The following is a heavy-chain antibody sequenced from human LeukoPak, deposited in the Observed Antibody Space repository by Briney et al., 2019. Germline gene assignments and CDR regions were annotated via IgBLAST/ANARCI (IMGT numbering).Heavy chain of an antibody. D-gene: IGHD6-13*01. V-gene: IGHV4-34*01. J-gene: IGHJ4*02. Sequence: PSETLSLTCAVYGGSFSGYYWRWIRQPPGKGLVWIGEINHSGSTNYNPSLKSRVTISVDTSKNQFSLKLSSVTAADTAVYYCAISSWHQIQTSDYWGQGTLVTVSS. CDR1: GGSFSGYY. CDR3: AISSWHQIQTSDY. CDR2: INHSGST.